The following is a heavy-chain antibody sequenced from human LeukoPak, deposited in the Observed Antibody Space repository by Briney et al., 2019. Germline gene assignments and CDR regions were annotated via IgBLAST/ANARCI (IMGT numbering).Heavy chain of an antibody. J-gene: IGHJ4*02. V-gene: IGHV1-2*02. D-gene: IGHD2-2*01. CDR1: GYTLTGYS. Sequence: GASVKVSCKASGYTLTGYSIQWTRPAPGQGLDWMGWINPNSGETNYAQKSQGRVTMTRDTSIRTAYMELSRLRSDDTAVYYCARGRTYSYWSNTSCDGEQDDYFDYWGQGTLVTVSS. CDR3: ARGRTYSYWSNTSCDGEQDDYFDY. CDR2: INPNSGET.